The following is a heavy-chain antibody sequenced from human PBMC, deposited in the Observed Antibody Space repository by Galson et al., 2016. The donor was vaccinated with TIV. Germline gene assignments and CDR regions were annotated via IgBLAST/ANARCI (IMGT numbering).Heavy chain of an antibody. V-gene: IGHV3-23*01. CDR1: GFTFSSYA. D-gene: IGHD3-22*01. CDR3: AKVPSSGFYYYGMDV. Sequence: SLRLSCAASGFTFSSYAMSWVRQAPGKGLEWVSAISGSGGSTWYADSVKGRFTISRDNSKNTVYLQMNSLRAEDTAVYYCAKVPSSGFYYYGMDVWGQGTTVTVSS. J-gene: IGHJ6*02. CDR2: ISGSGGST.